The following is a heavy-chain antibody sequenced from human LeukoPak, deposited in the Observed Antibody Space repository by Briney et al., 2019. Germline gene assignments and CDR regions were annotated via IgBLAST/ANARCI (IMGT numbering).Heavy chain of an antibody. J-gene: IGHJ6*03. CDR3: AKVAEVGATGYYYYMDV. CDR2: ISNTGTYT. Sequence: GGSLRLSCAASGFTFSSYAMSWVRQAPGKGLEWVSCISNTGTYTYYGDSVKGRFTISRDNSKNTLYLQMNSLRAEDTAVYYCAKVAEVGATGYYYYMDVWGKGTTVTISS. V-gene: IGHV3-21*01. CDR1: GFTFSSYA. D-gene: IGHD1-26*01.